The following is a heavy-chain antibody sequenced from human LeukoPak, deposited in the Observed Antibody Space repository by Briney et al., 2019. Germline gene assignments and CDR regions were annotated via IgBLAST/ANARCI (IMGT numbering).Heavy chain of an antibody. V-gene: IGHV1-46*01. J-gene: IGHJ6*02. CDR2: INPSSGST. CDR3: ARGGGITLDWLRYYYYYYGMDV. D-gene: IGHD3-16*01. Sequence: GASVKVSCKASGYIFTSYYMHWVRQAPGQGLEWMGIINPSSGSTSYAQKFQGRVTMTRDTSTSTVYMELSSLRSEDTAVYYCARGGGITLDWLRYYYYYYGMDVWGQGTTVTVSS. CDR1: GYIFTSYY.